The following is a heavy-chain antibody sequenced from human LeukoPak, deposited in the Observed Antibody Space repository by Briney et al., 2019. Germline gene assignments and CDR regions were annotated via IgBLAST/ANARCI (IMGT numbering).Heavy chain of an antibody. CDR2: MNPKSGNT. V-gene: IGHV1-8*03. CDR1: GYTYTSYD. Sequence: ASVKVSCKASGYTYTSYDINWVRQATGQGLEWMGWMNPKSGNTGYAQKFQGRVSITRDTSISTAYMGLSSLRSEDTAVYYCARALCDSSRCEYYAYMDVWGEGTTVTVSS. J-gene: IGHJ6*03. CDR3: ARALCDSSRCEYYAYMDV. D-gene: IGHD3-3*01.